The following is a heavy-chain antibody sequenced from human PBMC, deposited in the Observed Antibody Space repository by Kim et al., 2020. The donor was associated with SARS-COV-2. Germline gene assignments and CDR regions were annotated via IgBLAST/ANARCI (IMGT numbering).Heavy chain of an antibody. CDR3: AKGAGGILTGYSRYYYYGMDV. V-gene: IGHV3-23*01. J-gene: IGHJ6*02. Sequence: GGSLRLSCATSGFTFSSYTMSWVRQAPGKGLEWVSAISGSGGSTYYADSVKGRFTISRDNSKNTLYLQMNSLRAEDTAVYYCAKGAGGILTGYSRYYYYGMDVWGQGTTVTVSS. CDR1: GFTFSSYT. CDR2: ISGSGGST. D-gene: IGHD3-9*01.